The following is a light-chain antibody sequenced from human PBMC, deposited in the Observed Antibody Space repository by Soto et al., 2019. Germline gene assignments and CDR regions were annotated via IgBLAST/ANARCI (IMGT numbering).Light chain of an antibody. V-gene: IGLV2-23*01. Sequence: QSVLTRPASVSGSPGQSITISCTGTSSDVGSYNFVSWYQQHPGKAPKLMIYEASKRPSGVSNRFSGSKSGNTASLTISGLQPEDEADYYCCSYAGSSTYVFGAGTKVTVL. CDR3: CSYAGSSTYV. CDR2: EAS. J-gene: IGLJ1*01. CDR1: SSDVGSYNF.